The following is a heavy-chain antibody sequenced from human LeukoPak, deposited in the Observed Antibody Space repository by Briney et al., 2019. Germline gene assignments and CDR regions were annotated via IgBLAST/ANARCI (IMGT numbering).Heavy chain of an antibody. Sequence: ASVKVSCKASGGTFSSYAISWVRQAPRQGLEWMGRIIPILGIANYAQKFQGRVTITADKSTSTAYMELSSLRSEDTAVYYCARRLRYGMDVWGQGTTVTVSS. CDR3: ARRLRYGMDV. V-gene: IGHV1-69*04. J-gene: IGHJ6*02. D-gene: IGHD3-16*01. CDR1: GGTFSSYA. CDR2: IIPILGIA.